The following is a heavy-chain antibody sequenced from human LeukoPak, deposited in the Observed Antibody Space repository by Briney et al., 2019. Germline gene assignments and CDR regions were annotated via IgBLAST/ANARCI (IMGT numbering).Heavy chain of an antibody. J-gene: IGHJ6*04. Sequence: GGSLRLSCAASGFTFSSYEMNWVRLAPGKGLEWVSYISSSGSTIYYADSVKGRFTISRDNAKNSLYLQMNSLRAEDTAVYYCARDSDGSGSYRPVYYYYGMDVWGKGTTVTVSS. V-gene: IGHV3-48*03. CDR1: GFTFSSYE. CDR2: ISSSGSTI. D-gene: IGHD3-10*01. CDR3: ARDSDGSGSYRPVYYYYGMDV.